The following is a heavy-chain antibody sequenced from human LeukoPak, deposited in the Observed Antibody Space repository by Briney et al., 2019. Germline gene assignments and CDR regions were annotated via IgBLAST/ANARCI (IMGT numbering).Heavy chain of an antibody. Sequence: GSSVKVSCKASGGTFSSYAISWVRQAPGQGLEWMGGIIPIFGTANYAQKFQGRVTITADKSTSTAYMELRSLRSDDTAVYYCARDGRITGTMVRGVISYWGQGTLVTVSS. D-gene: IGHD3-10*01. CDR2: IIPIFGTA. V-gene: IGHV1-69*06. J-gene: IGHJ4*02. CDR1: GGTFSSYA. CDR3: ARDGRITGTMVRGVISY.